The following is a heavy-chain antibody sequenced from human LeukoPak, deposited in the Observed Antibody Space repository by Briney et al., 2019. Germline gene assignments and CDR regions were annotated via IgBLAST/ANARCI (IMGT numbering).Heavy chain of an antibody. D-gene: IGHD6-19*01. V-gene: IGHV4-4*07. CDR3: AATVAGSKHFDY. CDR1: GGSIGSYY. J-gene: IGHJ4*02. Sequence: PSETLSLTCTVSGGSIGSYYWSWIRQPAGKGLEWIGRILSSGSTNYNPSHKSRVTMSVDTSKNQFSLKLSSVTAADMAVYYCAATVAGSKHFDYWGQGSLVTVSS. CDR2: ILSSGST.